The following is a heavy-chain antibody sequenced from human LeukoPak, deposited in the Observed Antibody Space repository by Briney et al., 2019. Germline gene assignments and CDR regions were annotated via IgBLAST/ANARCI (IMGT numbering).Heavy chain of an antibody. CDR3: ARETPDSSGWD. Sequence: GGSLRLSCTVSGFTVSSNSMSWVRQAPGKGLEWVANIKQDGSRKYYVDSVKGRFTISRDNAKNSLYLQMNSLRSEDTAVYYCARETPDSSGWDWGQGTLVTVSS. J-gene: IGHJ4*02. CDR1: GFTVSSNS. CDR2: IKQDGSRK. V-gene: IGHV3-7*01. D-gene: IGHD6-19*01.